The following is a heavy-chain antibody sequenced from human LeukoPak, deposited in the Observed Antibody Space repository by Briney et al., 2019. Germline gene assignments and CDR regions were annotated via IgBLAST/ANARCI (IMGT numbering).Heavy chain of an antibody. CDR2: INPNSGGT. CDR3: ARGLRVTTGDYYYYYYMDV. D-gene: IGHD4-17*01. V-gene: IGHV1-2*02. CDR1: GYTFTVYY. Sequence: ASVKVSCTASGYTFTVYYMHWVRQAPGQGLEWMGWINPNSGGTNYAQKFQGRVTMTRDTSISTAYMELSRLRSDDTAVYYCARGLRVTTGDYYYYYYMDVWGKGTTVTVSS. J-gene: IGHJ6*03.